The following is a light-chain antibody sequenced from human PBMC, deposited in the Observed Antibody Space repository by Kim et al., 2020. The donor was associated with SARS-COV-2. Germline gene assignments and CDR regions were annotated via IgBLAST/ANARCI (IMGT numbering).Light chain of an antibody. V-gene: IGKV6-21*01. CDR1: YSIGSR. J-gene: IGKJ2*01. CDR3: HQSGSLPHT. CDR2: YAS. Sequence: SMTPKEKVTITCRASYSIGSRLHWYQQKPGQSPKLLIKYASQSFSGVPSRFSGSGSGTDFTLTINSLEAEDAATYYCHQSGSLPHTFGQGTKLEI.